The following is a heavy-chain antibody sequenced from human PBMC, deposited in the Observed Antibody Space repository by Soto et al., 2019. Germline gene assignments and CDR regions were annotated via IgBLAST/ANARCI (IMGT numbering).Heavy chain of an antibody. D-gene: IGHD6-19*01. V-gene: IGHV1-18*01. CDR2: ISAYNGKT. CDR1: GYTFTSYG. CDR3: ARAVRIAVAGTGVFDY. Sequence: ASVKVSCKASGYTFTSYGISWVRQAPGQGLEWMGWISAYNGKTNYAQKLQGRVTMTTDTSTSTAYMELRSLRSDDTAVYYCARAVRIAVAGTGVFDYWGQGTLVTVSS. J-gene: IGHJ4*02.